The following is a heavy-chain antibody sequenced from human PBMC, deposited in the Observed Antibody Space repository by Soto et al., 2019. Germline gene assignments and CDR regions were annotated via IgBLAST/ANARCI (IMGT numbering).Heavy chain of an antibody. CDR3: ARGPLVVLNYFES. V-gene: IGHV1-69*02. CDR1: GGTFRNYP. Sequence: QVQLVQSGTEVKKPGSSVKVSCKASGGTFRNYPINWVRQAPGQGLEWMGSIFPLTDIPDYAQNFQARLTXXXEXSTSTAYVEVSSLTSDATAMYFCARGPLVVLNYFESWGQGTLVTVSS. CDR2: IFPLTDIP. J-gene: IGHJ4*02.